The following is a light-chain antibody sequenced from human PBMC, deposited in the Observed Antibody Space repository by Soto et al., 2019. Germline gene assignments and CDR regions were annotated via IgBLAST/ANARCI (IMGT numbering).Light chain of an antibody. CDR2: AAS. CDR1: QSISTNY. V-gene: IGKV3-20*01. Sequence: EVVLTQSPGTLSLSPGERATLSCRASQSISTNYLAWYQQKPGQAPKLLIYAASSRLTGIPDRFSGSGSVTDFALTVSRLEPKDFALYYCQEYGRTFGQGTRLDIK. J-gene: IGKJ5*01. CDR3: QEYGRT.